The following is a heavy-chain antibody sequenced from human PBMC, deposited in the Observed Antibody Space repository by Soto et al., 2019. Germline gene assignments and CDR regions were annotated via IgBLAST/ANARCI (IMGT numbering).Heavy chain of an antibody. Sequence: PGGSLRLSCAVSGFNFNSYWMNWVRQAPGKGLEWVANIKQDGSEKNYVDSVKGRFTISRDNSRNSLYLQLNSLRAEDTAMYYCAKDGQGPFDYWGQGTPVTVSS. CDR1: GFNFNSYW. CDR2: IKQDGSEK. J-gene: IGHJ4*02. CDR3: AKDGQGPFDY. V-gene: IGHV3-7*05.